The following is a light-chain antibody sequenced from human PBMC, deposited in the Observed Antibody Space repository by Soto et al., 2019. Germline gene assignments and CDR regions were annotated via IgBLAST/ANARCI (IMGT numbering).Light chain of an antibody. CDR1: QSVSKY. CDR2: GAS. V-gene: IGKV3-20*01. Sequence: EIVLTQSPGTLSLSPGERATLSCRASQSVSKYLAWYQQKPGQAPRVLIYGASSRATGIPDRFSGSGSGTDFSLTISRLEPEDFAVYDWQHYAGSPWTFGQGTKVEIK. J-gene: IGKJ1*01. CDR3: QHYAGSPWT.